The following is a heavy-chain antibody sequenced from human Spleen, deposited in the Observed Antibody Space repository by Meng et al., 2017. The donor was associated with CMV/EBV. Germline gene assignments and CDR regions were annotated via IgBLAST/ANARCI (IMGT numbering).Heavy chain of an antibody. D-gene: IGHD5-24*01. CDR3: ARDEGDGYPSFDY. CDR1: GYTFTSYG. Sequence: ASVKVSYKASGYTFTSYGISWVRQAPGQGLEWMGWISAYNGNTNYAQKLQGRVTMTTDTYTSTAYMELRSLRSDETAVYYCARDEGDGYPSFDYWGQGTLVTVSS. J-gene: IGHJ4*02. V-gene: IGHV1-18*01. CDR2: ISAYNGNT.